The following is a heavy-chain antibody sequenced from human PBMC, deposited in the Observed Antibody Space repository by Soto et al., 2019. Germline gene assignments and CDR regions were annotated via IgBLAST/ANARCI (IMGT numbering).Heavy chain of an antibody. V-gene: IGHV3-21*06. CDR1: GFTFSYYP. CDR2: ISGIKNYI. D-gene: IGHD6-19*01. J-gene: IGHJ4*02. Sequence: GGSLRLSCAASGFTFSYYPLHWVRRAPGKGLEWVSSISGIKNYIRYANSVKGRFTISRDNAKTSLYLQMNSLTAEDTAVYYCARAIAVGSTSLDYWGLGTRVTVSS. CDR3: ARAIAVGSTSLDY.